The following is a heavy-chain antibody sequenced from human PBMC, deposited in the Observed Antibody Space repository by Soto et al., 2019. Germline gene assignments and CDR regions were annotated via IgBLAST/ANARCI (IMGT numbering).Heavy chain of an antibody. CDR2: IYYSGST. D-gene: IGHD2-21*02. V-gene: IGHV4-59*01. Sequence: XATLSLTCTVSGGSISSYYWSWIRQPPGKGLEWIGYIYYSGSTNYNPSLKSRVTISVDTSKNQFSLKLSSVTAADTAVYYCAREPHTTYCGGDCYSVDDAFDIWGQGTMVTVSS. CDR1: GGSISSYY. J-gene: IGHJ3*02. CDR3: AREPHTTYCGGDCYSVDDAFDI.